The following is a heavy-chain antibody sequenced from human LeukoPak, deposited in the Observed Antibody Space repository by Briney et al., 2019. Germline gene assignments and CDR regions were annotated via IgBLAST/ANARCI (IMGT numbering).Heavy chain of an antibody. V-gene: IGHV6-1*01. Sequence: SQTLSLTCAISGDSVSTHSAAWNWIRQSPSRGLEWLGRTYFRSTWLHGYPGSLKSRISINPDTSKNQFSLQLYSVTPEDTAVYYCAREPRDNGFLFDYWGRGTLVTVSS. CDR3: AREPRDNGFLFDY. D-gene: IGHD5-24*01. CDR1: GDSVSTHSAA. CDR2: TYFRSTWLH. J-gene: IGHJ4*02.